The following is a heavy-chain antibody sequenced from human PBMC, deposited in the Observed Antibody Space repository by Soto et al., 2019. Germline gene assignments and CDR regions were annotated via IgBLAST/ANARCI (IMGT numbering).Heavy chain of an antibody. CDR1: GFIFSNYA. D-gene: IGHD1-26*01. J-gene: IGHJ4*02. Sequence: GGSLRLSCSASGFIFSNYAMSWIRQAPGKGLEWVSSISGGGGGTHYADSVKGRFTISRDNSKSTLHLQINRLRTEDTAVYYCARRGSGSYYDYWGQGTLVTVPQ. CDR3: ARRGSGSYYDY. V-gene: IGHV3-23*01. CDR2: ISGGGGGT.